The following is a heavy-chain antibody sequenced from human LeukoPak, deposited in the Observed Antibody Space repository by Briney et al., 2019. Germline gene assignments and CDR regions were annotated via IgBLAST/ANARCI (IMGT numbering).Heavy chain of an antibody. J-gene: IGHJ5*02. CDR3: ARELRDFDWLLSTSEGHNWFDP. CDR1: GFTFSSYW. Sequence: GGSLRLSCAASGFTFSSYWMSWVRQAPGKGPEWVANIKQDGSEKYYVDSVKGRFTISRDNAKNSLYLQMNSLRAEDTAVYYCARELRDFDWLLSTSEGHNWFDPWGQGTLVTVSS. D-gene: IGHD3-9*01. CDR2: IKQDGSEK. V-gene: IGHV3-7*03.